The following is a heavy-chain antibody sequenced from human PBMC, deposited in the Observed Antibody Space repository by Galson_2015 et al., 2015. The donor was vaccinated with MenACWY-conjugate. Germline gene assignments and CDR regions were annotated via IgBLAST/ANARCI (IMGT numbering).Heavy chain of an antibody. CDR3: ASGGNYFFAFDI. CDR2: TYYRSKWYF. CDR1: GDSVSRFNTA. D-gene: IGHD1-26*01. V-gene: IGHV6-1*01. J-gene: IGHJ3*02. Sequence: CAISGDSVSRFNTAWSWIRQSPSRGLEWLARTYYRSKWYFDYAVSVKSRIVINPDTSQNQLSLQLNSVTPEDTAVYYCASGGNYFFAFDIWGQGTMVFVSS.